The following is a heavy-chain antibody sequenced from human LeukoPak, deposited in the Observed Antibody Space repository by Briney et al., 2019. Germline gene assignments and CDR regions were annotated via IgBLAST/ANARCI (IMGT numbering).Heavy chain of an antibody. CDR1: GFTFSSYS. J-gene: IGHJ4*02. V-gene: IGHV3-48*04. CDR2: ISSSGGTI. D-gene: IGHD6-13*01. CDR3: ARSGQHLFDF. Sequence: GGSLRLSCAASGFTFSSYSMNWVRQAPGKGLEWVSYISSSGGTISYADSVKGRFTISRDNAKNSLYLQMNSLRAEDTAIYYCARSGQHLFDFWGQGTLVTVSS.